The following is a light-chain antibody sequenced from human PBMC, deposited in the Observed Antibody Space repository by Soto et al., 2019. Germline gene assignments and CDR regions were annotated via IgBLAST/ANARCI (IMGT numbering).Light chain of an antibody. CDR2: DAS. V-gene: IGKV3-11*01. CDR1: HSVSNY. Sequence: EIVLTQSPATLSLSPGERATLSCRASHSVSNYLAWYQQKPGQAPRLLIYDASNRATGIPARFSGSGSGTDFTLTISSLEPEDVAVYYCQQRGNWPLTFGGGTKVEIK. CDR3: QQRGNWPLT. J-gene: IGKJ4*01.